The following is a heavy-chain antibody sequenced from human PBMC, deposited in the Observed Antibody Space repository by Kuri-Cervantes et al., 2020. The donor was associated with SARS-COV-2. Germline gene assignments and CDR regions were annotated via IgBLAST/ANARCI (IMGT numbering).Heavy chain of an antibody. Sequence: SETLSLTCTVSGGSISSGGYYWSWIRQHPGKGLEWIGYIYYSGSTYYNPSLKSRVTISVDTSKNQFSLKLSSVTAADTAVYYCARAGVGDFWSGYYGMDAWGQGTTVTVSS. D-gene: IGHD3-3*01. J-gene: IGHJ6*02. CDR3: ARAGVGDFWSGYYGMDA. CDR1: GGSISSGGYY. V-gene: IGHV4-31*03. CDR2: IYYSGST.